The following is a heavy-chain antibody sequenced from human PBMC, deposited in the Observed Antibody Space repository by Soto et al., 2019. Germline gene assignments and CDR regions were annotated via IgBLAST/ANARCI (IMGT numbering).Heavy chain of an antibody. V-gene: IGHV3-30*18. J-gene: IGHJ3*02. CDR3: AQDGGDTPVDI. CDR2: ISYDGSNK. CDR1: GFTFSSYG. Sequence: QVQLVESGGGVVQPGRSLRLSCAASGFTFSSYGMHWVRQAPGKGLEWVAVISYDGSNKYYADSVKGRFTISRDNYKNAPDLQMSSRRSEDTAVYYCAQDGGDTPVDIWGQGTMVTVSS. D-gene: IGHD3-16*01.